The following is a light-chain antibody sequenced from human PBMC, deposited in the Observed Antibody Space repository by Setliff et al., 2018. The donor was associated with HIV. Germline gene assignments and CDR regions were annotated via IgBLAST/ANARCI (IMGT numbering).Light chain of an antibody. J-gene: IGLJ3*02. CDR2: GNS. CDR3: STWDYSLSAHV. CDR1: NNNIGSYV. V-gene: IGLV1-44*01. Sequence: QSALTQEASVSGTVGQKVTLSCTGNNNNIGSYVVGWYQQISHGAPKTVVFGNSPPSGIPVRFSGSKSGTTASPSISGLQPEDEADYYCSTWDYSLSAHVFGGGTKVTVL.